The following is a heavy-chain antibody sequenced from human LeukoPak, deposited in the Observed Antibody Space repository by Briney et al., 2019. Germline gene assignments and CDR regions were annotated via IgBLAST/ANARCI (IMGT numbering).Heavy chain of an antibody. CDR1: GFTFSSYS. V-gene: IGHV3-30-3*01. J-gene: IGHJ3*02. CDR2: ISYDGTDK. CDR3: ARANYGDFVYAFHI. Sequence: PGRSLRLSCAASGFTFSSYSMHWVRQAPGKGLEWVTVISYDGTDKYYADSVKGRFTISRDNSKNTLYLQMNSLRAEDSAVYYCARANYGDFVYAFHIWGQGTMVTVSS. D-gene: IGHD4-17*01.